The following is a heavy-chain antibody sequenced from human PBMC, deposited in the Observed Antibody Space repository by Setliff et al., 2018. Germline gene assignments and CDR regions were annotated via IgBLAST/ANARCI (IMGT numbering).Heavy chain of an antibody. Sequence: GASVKVSCKASGYTFTSHYMHWVRQAPGLGLEWMGTINPSSGRTSYAQKFQGRVTITADTSTDTAYMELSSLRSEDTAVYYCATLPLITMVRGVIPEGAPHMDVWGQGTTVTVSS. V-gene: IGHV1-46*01. CDR1: GYTFTSHY. D-gene: IGHD3-10*01. CDR3: ATLPLITMVRGVIPEGAPHMDV. J-gene: IGHJ6*02. CDR2: INPSSGRT.